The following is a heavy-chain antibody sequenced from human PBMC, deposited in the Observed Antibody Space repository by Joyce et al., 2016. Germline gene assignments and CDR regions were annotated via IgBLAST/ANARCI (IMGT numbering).Heavy chain of an antibody. CDR2: MNPISGNT. D-gene: IGHD1-26*01. CDR3: ARGPSLHSKQVGGFWFDP. Sequence: QVQLVQSGPEVKKPGASVRISCRASGYTFNKYDINWVRQAPGRGLEWIGGMNPISGNTDFGWHLRGRVSLAGDTSISTAYMDLTDLTFEDTAVYYCARGPSLHSKQVGGFWFDPWGQGTLVTVSS. J-gene: IGHJ5*02. CDR1: GYTFNKYD. V-gene: IGHV1-8*03.